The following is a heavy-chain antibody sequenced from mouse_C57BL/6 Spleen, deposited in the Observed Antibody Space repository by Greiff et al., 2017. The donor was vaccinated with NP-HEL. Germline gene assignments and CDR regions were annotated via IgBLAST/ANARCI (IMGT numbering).Heavy chain of an antibody. CDR2: ISDGGSYT. D-gene: IGHD1-2*01. Sequence: DVMLVESGGGLVKPGGSLKLSCAASGFTFSSYAMSWVRQTPEKRLEWVATISDGGSYTYYPDNVKGRFTISRDNAKNNLYLQMSHLKSEDTAMYYCARTSNGLYYFDYWGQGTTLTVSS. V-gene: IGHV5-4*03. CDR1: GFTFSSYA. CDR3: ARTSNGLYYFDY. J-gene: IGHJ2*01.